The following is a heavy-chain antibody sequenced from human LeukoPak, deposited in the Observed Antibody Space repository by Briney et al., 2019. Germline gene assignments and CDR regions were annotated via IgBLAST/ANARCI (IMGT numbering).Heavy chain of an antibody. CDR2: INPNSGGT. Sequence: ASVKVSCKASGYTFTGHYMHWVRQAPGQGLEWIGWINPNSGGTNYAQKFQGRVTMTRDTSISTAYMELSRLRSDDTAVYYCARARASRRRILAGYWGQGTLVTVSS. D-gene: IGHD1-14*01. V-gene: IGHV1-2*02. CDR3: ARARASRRRILAGY. CDR1: GYTFTGHY. J-gene: IGHJ4*02.